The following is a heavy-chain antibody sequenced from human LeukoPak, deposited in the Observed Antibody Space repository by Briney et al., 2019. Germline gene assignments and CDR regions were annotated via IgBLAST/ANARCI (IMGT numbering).Heavy chain of an antibody. Sequence: GGSLRLSCAASGFSLSSYAMSWVRQAPGKGLEWVSAISSTDAGTYHADSVGGRFTISRDSSKNTLYLQMNSLRAEDAAVYYCAKAPVTSCRGAYCYPFDYWGQGTLVTVSS. CDR3: AKAPVTSCRGAYCYPFDY. J-gene: IGHJ4*02. CDR1: GFSLSSYA. V-gene: IGHV3-23*01. CDR2: ISSTDAGT. D-gene: IGHD2-21*01.